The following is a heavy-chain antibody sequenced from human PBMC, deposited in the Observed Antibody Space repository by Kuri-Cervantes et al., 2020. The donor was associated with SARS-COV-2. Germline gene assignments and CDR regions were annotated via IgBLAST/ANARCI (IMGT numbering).Heavy chain of an antibody. CDR2: ISSSGSRI. V-gene: IGHV3-11*04. D-gene: IGHD2-21*01. Sequence: GESLKISCAASGFTFSDYYITWIRQAPGKGLEWVSYISSSGSRINYTDSVKGRFTVSKGNAKNSLYLQMNSLRGEDTAVYSCARVAGEGPIYYYYMDVWGKGTAVTVSS. J-gene: IGHJ6*03. CDR3: ARVAGEGPIYYYYMDV. CDR1: GFTFSDYY.